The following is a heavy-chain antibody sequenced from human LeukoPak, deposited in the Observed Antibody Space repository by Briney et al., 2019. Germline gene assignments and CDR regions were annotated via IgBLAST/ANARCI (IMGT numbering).Heavy chain of an antibody. CDR2: INHRGST. CDR3: ARGDYYYYYMDV. J-gene: IGHJ6*03. V-gene: IGHV4-34*01. Sequence: PSETLSLTCAVYGGSFSGYFWTYVRQPPGKGLEWIGEINHRGSTNYNPSLKSRVTISVDTSKNQFSLNLSSVTAADTAMYYCARGDYYYYYMDVWGKGTTVTVSS. CDR1: GGSFSGYF.